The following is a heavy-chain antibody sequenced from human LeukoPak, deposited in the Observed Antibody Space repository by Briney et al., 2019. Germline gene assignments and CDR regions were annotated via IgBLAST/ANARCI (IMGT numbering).Heavy chain of an antibody. D-gene: IGHD6-19*01. CDR2: ISYDGSNK. V-gene: IGHV3-30-3*01. Sequence: GRSLRLSCAASGFTFSSYAMHWVRQAPGKGLEWVAVISYDGSNKYYADSVKGRFTISRDNSKNTLYLQMNSLRAEDTAVYYCARVAQDFLSSHWHWGQGTLVTVSS. CDR1: GFTFSSYA. CDR3: ARVAQDFLSSHWH. J-gene: IGHJ4*02.